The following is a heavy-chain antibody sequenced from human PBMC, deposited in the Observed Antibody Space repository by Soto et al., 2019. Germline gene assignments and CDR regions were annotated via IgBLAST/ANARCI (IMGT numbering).Heavy chain of an antibody. CDR1: GFTFSSYG. CDR3: AREAQYSSGWYYCDY. V-gene: IGHV3-33*01. CDR2: IWYDGSNK. Sequence: QVQLVESGGGVVQPGRSLRLSCAASGFTFSSYGMHWVRQAPGKGLEWVAVIWYDGSNKYYADSVKGRFTISRDNSKNTLYLQMNSLRAEDTAVYYCAREAQYSSGWYYCDYLGQGTLVTVSS. J-gene: IGHJ4*02. D-gene: IGHD6-19*01.